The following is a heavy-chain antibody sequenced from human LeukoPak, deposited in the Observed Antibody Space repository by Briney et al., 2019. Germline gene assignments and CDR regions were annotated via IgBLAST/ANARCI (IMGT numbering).Heavy chain of an antibody. Sequence: WASVKVSCKASGYTFTSYDINWVRQATGQGLEWMGWMNPNSGNTGYAQKFQGRVTITRNTSISTAYMELSSLRSEDTAVYYCARGPSSSGWTDYYYYYYMDVWGKGTTVTVSS. J-gene: IGHJ6*03. V-gene: IGHV1-8*03. D-gene: IGHD6-19*01. CDR2: MNPNSGNT. CDR3: ARGPSSSGWTDYYYYYYMDV. CDR1: GYTFTSYD.